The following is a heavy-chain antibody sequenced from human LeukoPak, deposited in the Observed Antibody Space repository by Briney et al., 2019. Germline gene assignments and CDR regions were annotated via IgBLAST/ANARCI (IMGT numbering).Heavy chain of an antibody. CDR1: GGTFSSYA. CDR3: ATIAAAGTGTDY. J-gene: IGHJ4*02. V-gene: IGHV1-69*13. Sequence: GASVKVSCKASGGTFSSYAISWVRQAPGQGLEWMGGIIPIFGTANYAQKFQGRVTITADESTSTAYMELSSLRSEDTAVYYCATIAAAGTGTDYWGQGTLVTVSS. CDR2: IIPIFGTA. D-gene: IGHD6-13*01.